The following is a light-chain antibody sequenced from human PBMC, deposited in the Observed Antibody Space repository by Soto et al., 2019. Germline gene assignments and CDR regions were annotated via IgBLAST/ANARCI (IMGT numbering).Light chain of an antibody. CDR1: SRDVGGNKF. Sequence: QSALTQPAAVSGSPGQSITISCTGTSRDVGGNKFVSWYQHHPGRAPKVIISDVSHRPSGVSNRFSGSKSGSTASLTISGLQAADEADYYCCSYTSSNTYVFGSGTKLTVL. CDR2: DVS. CDR3: CSYTSSNTYV. V-gene: IGLV2-14*01. J-gene: IGLJ1*01.